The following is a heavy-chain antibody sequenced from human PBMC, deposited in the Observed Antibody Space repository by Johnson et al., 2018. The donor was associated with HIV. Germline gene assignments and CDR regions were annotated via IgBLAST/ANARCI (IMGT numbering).Heavy chain of an antibody. V-gene: IGHV3-30*02. CDR2: IRYDGSNK. CDR3: ARGIAVSNWVDI. CDR1: GFTFSSYG. J-gene: IGHJ3*02. D-gene: IGHD6-19*01. Sequence: QVQLVESGGGVVQPGGSLRLSCAASGFTFSSYGMHWVRQAPGKGLEWVAFIRYDGSNKYYADPVKGRFTVSRDNSKNTLYLQMNSLRAEDTAVYYCARGIAVSNWVDIWGQGTMVTVSS.